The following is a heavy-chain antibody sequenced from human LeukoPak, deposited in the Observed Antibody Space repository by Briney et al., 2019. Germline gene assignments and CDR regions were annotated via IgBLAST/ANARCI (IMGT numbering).Heavy chain of an antibody. CDR1: GGSISSGSYY. CDR3: AREFVVVPAALYYYYMDV. CDR2: IYTSRST. V-gene: IGHV4-61*02. Sequence: SETLSLTCTVSGGSISSGSYYWSWIRQPAGKGLEWIGRIYTSRSTNYNPSLKSRVTISVDTSKNQFSLKLSSVTAADTAVYYCAREFVVVPAALYYYYMDVWGKGTTVTISS. D-gene: IGHD2-2*01. J-gene: IGHJ6*03.